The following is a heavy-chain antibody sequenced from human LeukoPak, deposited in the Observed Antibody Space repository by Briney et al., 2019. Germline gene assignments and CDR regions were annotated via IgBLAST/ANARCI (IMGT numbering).Heavy chain of an antibody. CDR3: ARAPRSVLYYFDY. J-gene: IGHJ4*02. CDR2: INHSGST. V-gene: IGHV4-39*07. D-gene: IGHD2-8*01. CDR1: GVSISSGGSY. Sequence: SETLFLTCTVSGVSISSGGSYWSWIRQPPGKGLEWIGEINHSGSTNYNPSLKSRVTISVDTSKNQFSLKLSSVTAADTAVYYCARAPRSVLYYFDYWGQGTLVTVSS.